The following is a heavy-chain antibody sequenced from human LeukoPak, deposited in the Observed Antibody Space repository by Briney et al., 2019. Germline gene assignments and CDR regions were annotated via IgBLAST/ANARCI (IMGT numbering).Heavy chain of an antibody. CDR2: INHSGST. CDR1: GGSFSGYY. CDR3: ARAPYSSGWYGTAGYFDY. D-gene: IGHD6-19*01. Sequence: PSETLSLTCAVYGGSFSGYYWSWIRQPPGKGLEWIGEINHSGSTNYNPSLKSRVTISVDTSKNQFSLKLSSVTAADTAVYYCARAPYSSGWYGTAGYFDYWGQGNLVTVSS. V-gene: IGHV4-34*01. J-gene: IGHJ4*02.